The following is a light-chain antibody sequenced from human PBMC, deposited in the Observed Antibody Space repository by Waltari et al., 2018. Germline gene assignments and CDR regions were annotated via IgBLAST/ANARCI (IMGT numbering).Light chain of an antibody. V-gene: IGLV2-23*01. CDR3: CSYAGSSTVK. Sequence: QSALTQPASVSGSPGQSIAISCTGTSSDVGSYKLVSWSQQHPGKAPRLMIYADSNRPSGSSNRFSGSTSGNTASLTISGLQAEDEAAYYCCSYAGSSTVKFGEGTYLTVL. CDR1: SSDVGSYKL. J-gene: IGLJ2*01. CDR2: ADS.